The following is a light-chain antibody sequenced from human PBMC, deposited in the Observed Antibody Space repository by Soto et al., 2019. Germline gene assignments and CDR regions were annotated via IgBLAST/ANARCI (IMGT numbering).Light chain of an antibody. Sequence: DIQMTQSPFSLSASVGDRVTITCRASQSISNYLNWYQQKSGKAPNLLIYMASSLQSGVPARFSGSGSGTDFTLTISSLEPEDFAVYYCQQRSNWPPITFGQGTRLENK. J-gene: IGKJ5*01. CDR2: MAS. V-gene: IGKV1-39*01. CDR1: QSISNY. CDR3: QQRSNWPPIT.